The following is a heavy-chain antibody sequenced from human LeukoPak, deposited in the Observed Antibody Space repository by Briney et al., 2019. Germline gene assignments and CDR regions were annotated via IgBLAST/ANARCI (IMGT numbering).Heavy chain of an antibody. V-gene: IGHV1-18*04. D-gene: IGHD3-9*01. J-gene: IGHJ4*02. CDR3: ARESYDILTGLIRTKRLDY. CDR2: ISAYNGNT. CDR1: GHTFTSYG. Sequence: GASVKVSCKASGHTFTSYGISWVRQAPGQGLEWMGWISAYNGNTNYAQKLQGRVTMTTDTSTSTAYMELRSLRSDDTAVYYCARESYDILTGLIRTKRLDYWGQGTLVTVSS.